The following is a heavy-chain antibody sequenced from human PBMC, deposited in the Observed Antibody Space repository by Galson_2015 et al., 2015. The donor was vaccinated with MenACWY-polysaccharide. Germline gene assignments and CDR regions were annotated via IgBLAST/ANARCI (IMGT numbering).Heavy chain of an antibody. J-gene: IGHJ4*02. Sequence: SLRLSCAASGFTFSNAWMSWVRQAPGKGLEWVGRIKSKTDGGTTDYAAPVKGRFTISRDDSKNTLYLRMNSLKTEDTAVYYCTTDPWGYCSGGSCPADFAYWGQGTLVTVSS. CDR3: TTDPWGYCSGGSCPADFAY. CDR2: IKSKTDGGTT. CDR1: GFTFSNAW. D-gene: IGHD2-15*01. V-gene: IGHV3-15*01.